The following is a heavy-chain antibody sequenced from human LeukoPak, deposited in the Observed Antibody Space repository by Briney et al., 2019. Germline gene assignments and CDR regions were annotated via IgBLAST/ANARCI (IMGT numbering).Heavy chain of an antibody. CDR3: AKDLRLSVGTSPFDY. CDR2: FSNSGET. CDR1: GFTLSTYA. V-gene: IGHV3-23*01. D-gene: IGHD4-23*01. Sequence: GGSLRLSCAASGFTLSTYAMAWVRQAPGKGLEWVSAFSNSGETHYADSVKGRFTISRDNSKNTLYLQMNSLGADDTALYYCAKDLRLSVGTSPFDYWGQGTLVTVSS. J-gene: IGHJ4*02.